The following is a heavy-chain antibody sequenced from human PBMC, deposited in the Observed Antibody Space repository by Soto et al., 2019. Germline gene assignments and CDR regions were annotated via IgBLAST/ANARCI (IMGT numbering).Heavy chain of an antibody. V-gene: IGHV3-53*01. D-gene: IGHD3-9*01. CDR1: GFSVSTSH. Sequence: PGGSLRLSCAAAGFSVSTSHMNWVRQTPGKGLEWVSVIYSGGATNYADSVKGRFTISRDNAKNSLYLQMNSLRAEDTAVYYCARDADILTGSDAFDIWGQGTMVTVSS. CDR2: IYSGGAT. J-gene: IGHJ3*02. CDR3: ARDADILTGSDAFDI.